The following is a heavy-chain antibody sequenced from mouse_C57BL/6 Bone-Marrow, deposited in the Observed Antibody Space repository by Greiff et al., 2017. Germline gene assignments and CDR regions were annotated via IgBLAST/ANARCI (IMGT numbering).Heavy chain of an antibody. J-gene: IGHJ4*01. CDR3: ARLGLGYYAMDY. CDR1: GYTFTSYW. D-gene: IGHD4-1*01. V-gene: IGHV1-64*01. CDR2: IHPNSGST. Sequence: VQLQQPGAELVKPGASVKLSCKASGYTFTSYWMPWVKQRPGQGLEWIGMIHPNSGSTNYNEKFKSKATLTVDKSSSTAYMELHSLTSEDSAVYFCARLGLGYYAMDYWGQGTSVTVSS.